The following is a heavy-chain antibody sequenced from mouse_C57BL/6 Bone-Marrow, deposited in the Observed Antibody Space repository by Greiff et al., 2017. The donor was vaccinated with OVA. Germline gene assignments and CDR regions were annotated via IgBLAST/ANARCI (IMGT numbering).Heavy chain of an antibody. D-gene: IGHD1-3*01. CDR1: YFAFMACA. CDR2: FTIESDAT. Sequence: LKESGAELVRPGSSVKLSCTASYFAFMACAMHWVKQRPGQGLEWIGCFTIESDATEYGENFKGKATMTANTSSSTAYMELSSLTSEDSAVYYCTRERSSSLDYWGQGTTLTVSS. V-gene: IGHV1-49*01. CDR3: TRERSSSLDY. J-gene: IGHJ2*01.